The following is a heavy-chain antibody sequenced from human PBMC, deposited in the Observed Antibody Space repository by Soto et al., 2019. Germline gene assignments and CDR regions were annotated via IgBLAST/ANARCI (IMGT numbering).Heavy chain of an antibody. J-gene: IGHJ6*02. Sequence: EVPLLESGGGLVQPGGSLRLSCAASGFTFSSYATNWVRQAPGKGLEWVSTISGSGDSTYYADSVKGRFTISKDNSKNRLSLQMNSLRVEDTAVYYCAKSGQSSWANMEGWGQGTTVTVSS. CDR1: GFTFSSYA. CDR3: AKSGQSSWANMEG. CDR2: ISGSGDST. D-gene: IGHD2-2*01. V-gene: IGHV3-23*01.